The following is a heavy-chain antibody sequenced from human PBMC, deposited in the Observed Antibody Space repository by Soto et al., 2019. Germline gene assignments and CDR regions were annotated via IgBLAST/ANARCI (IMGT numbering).Heavy chain of an antibody. CDR1: GGSFSGYY. J-gene: IGHJ5*02. CDR3: ATTDIVVHWFDP. D-gene: IGHD2-21*01. V-gene: IGHV4-34*01. CDR2: INHSGST. Sequence: SETLSLTCAVYGGSFSGYYWSWIRQPPGKGLEWIGEINHSGSTNYNPSLKSRVTISVDTSKNQFSLKLSSVTAADTAVYYCATTDIVVHWFDPWGQGTLVTVSS.